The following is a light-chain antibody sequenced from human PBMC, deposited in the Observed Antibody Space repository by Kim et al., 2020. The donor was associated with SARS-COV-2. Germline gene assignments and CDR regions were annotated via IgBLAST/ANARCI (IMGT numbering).Light chain of an antibody. CDR3: QQRFNWPRT. J-gene: IGKJ1*01. Sequence: EIVVSHSPSPLSLSPGERATLSCRASQNVSIYLAWYQQKPGQAPRLLIYDASNRATGIPARFSGSGSGTDFTLTISSLEPEDFAVYYCQQRFNWPRTFGQGTKVDIK. V-gene: IGKV3-11*01. CDR2: DAS. CDR1: QNVSIY.